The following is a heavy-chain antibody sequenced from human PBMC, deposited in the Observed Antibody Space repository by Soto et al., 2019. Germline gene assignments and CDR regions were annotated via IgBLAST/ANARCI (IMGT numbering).Heavy chain of an antibody. J-gene: IGHJ5*01. CDR1: GGSISSYY. D-gene: IGHD3-10*02. Sequence: QVQLQESGPGLVKPSETLSLTCTVSGGSISSYYWSCIRQPPGKGLEWIGFIFYSGSTSYNPSLKSRETISIDTSEYQFSLKLNSVTAADTAVYYCASMIGDPVLSFDSWGQGTLVAVSS. CDR2: IFYSGST. CDR3: ASMIGDPVLSFDS. V-gene: IGHV4-59*01.